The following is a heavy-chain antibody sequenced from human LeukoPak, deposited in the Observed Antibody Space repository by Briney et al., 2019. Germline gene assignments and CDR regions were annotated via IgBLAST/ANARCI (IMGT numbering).Heavy chain of an antibody. J-gene: IGHJ4*02. V-gene: IGHV3-48*04. CDR2: ISSSTTTI. CDR1: GFTFSTFG. CDR3: ARGGSGSYYNLPHY. D-gene: IGHD3-10*01. Sequence: GGSLRLSCAASGFTFSTFGMNWVRQAPGKGLEWISYISSSTTTIYYADSVKGRFTISRDNAKNSLYLQLSSLRAEDTAVYYCARGGSGSYYNLPHYWGQGTLVTVSS.